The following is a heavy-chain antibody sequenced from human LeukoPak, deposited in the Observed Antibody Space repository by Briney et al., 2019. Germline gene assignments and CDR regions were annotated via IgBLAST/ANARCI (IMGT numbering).Heavy chain of an antibody. J-gene: IGHJ5*02. CDR2: INHSGST. V-gene: IGHV4-34*01. CDR1: GGSFSGYY. Sequence: PSETLSLTCAVYGGSFSGYYWSWIRQPPGKGLEWIGEINHSGSTNYNPSLKSRVTISVDTSKNQFSLKLSSVTAADTAAYYCARRWQLLYRNWFDPWGQGTLVTVSS. D-gene: IGHD2-2*02. CDR3: ARRWQLLYRNWFDP.